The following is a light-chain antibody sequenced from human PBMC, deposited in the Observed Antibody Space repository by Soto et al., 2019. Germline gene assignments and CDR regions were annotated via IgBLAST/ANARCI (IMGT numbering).Light chain of an antibody. Sequence: QYALTQPPSASGSPGQSVTISCTGTKSDIGVYDFVSWYQHHPGKAPRLIIYEVVQRPSGVPDRFSGSKSGNTASLTISGLPAEDEADYYCDSYTSSSTYVFGTGTKLTVL. CDR1: KSDIGVYDF. J-gene: IGLJ1*01. CDR2: EVV. V-gene: IGLV2-18*02. CDR3: DSYTSSSTYV.